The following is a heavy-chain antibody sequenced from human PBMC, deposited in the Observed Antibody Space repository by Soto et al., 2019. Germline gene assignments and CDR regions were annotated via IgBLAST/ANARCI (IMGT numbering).Heavy chain of an antibody. Sequence: SETLSLTCTVSGDSISSGNKYWSWIRQPPGKGLEWIGYIFSSGTTYYNPSLKSRLTMSLDTSENQFSLKLNSLTDADTAVYYCARVPSPFDYYYAMDVWGRGTTVTSP. CDR1: GDSISSGNKY. CDR2: IFSSGTT. V-gene: IGHV4-30-4*01. J-gene: IGHJ6*02. CDR3: ARVPSPFDYYYAMDV. D-gene: IGHD3-16*01.